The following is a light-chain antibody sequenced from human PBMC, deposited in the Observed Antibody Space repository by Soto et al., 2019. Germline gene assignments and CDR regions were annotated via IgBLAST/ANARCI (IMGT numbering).Light chain of an antibody. Sequence: QSALTQPASVSGSPGQSITISCTGTSSDIGGYNYVSWYQQHPGKDPKLMIYDVSNRPSGVSNRFSGSKSGNTASLTISGLQAEDEADYYCSSYTSSSTRGVFGGGTKVTVL. CDR3: SSYTSSSTRGV. J-gene: IGLJ2*01. CDR2: DVS. V-gene: IGLV2-14*01. CDR1: SSDIGGYNY.